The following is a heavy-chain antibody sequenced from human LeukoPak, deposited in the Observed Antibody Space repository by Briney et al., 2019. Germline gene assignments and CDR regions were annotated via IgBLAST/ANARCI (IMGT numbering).Heavy chain of an antibody. CDR3: ARAKRGTPLPISYYYYAMDV. CDR1: GFTVTSNY. J-gene: IGHJ6*02. CDR2: SSGSGTST. Sequence: GGSLRLSCEVSGFTVTSNYMSWVRQAPGKGLGGVTGSSGSGTSTHYADSVKGRFTISRDNSKKTLYLQMNSLRVEDTAVYFCARAKRGTPLPISYYYYAMDVWGQGTTVTVSS. V-gene: IGHV3-23*01. D-gene: IGHD1-1*01.